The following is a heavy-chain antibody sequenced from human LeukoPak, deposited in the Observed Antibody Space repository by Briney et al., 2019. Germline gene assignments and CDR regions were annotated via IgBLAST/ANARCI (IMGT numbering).Heavy chain of an antibody. D-gene: IGHD6-13*01. CDR1: GFTFSSYT. CDR3: ARDGKQPALAFDY. Sequence: PGGSLRLSCAASGFTFSSYTMNWVRQAPGKGLEWVSSISSSSYIYYADSLKGRFTISRDNAKTSLYLQMNSLRAEDTAVYYCARDGKQPALAFDYWGQGTLVTVSS. V-gene: IGHV3-21*01. J-gene: IGHJ4*02. CDR2: ISSSSYI.